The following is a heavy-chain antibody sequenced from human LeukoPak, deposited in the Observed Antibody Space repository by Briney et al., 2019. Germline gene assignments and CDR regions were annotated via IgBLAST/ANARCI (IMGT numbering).Heavy chain of an antibody. Sequence: GGSLRLSCAASGFTFSSYEMNWVRQAPGKGLEWVSYISSSGSTIYYADSVKGRFTISRDNSRNTLYLQMNGLRVEDTALYYCAKMGGRVWYKVPETWGQGTLVTVSS. CDR2: ISSSGSTI. J-gene: IGHJ5*02. D-gene: IGHD6-19*01. CDR1: GFTFSSYE. CDR3: AKMGGRVWYKVPET. V-gene: IGHV3-48*03.